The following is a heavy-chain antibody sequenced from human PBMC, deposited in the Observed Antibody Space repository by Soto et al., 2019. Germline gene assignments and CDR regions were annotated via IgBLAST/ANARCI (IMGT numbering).Heavy chain of an antibody. CDR2: IHHTGTI. Sequence: SETLSLTCTAYGGSVKNGSYYWGWNRQPQGKGFEWKGSIHHTGTIYNNLSLKSRVTISIYRSKNQFSLKLGSVTAADMAVYYCVSDPRTKYGAGKLSYFDYWGQGTLVTVSS. CDR3: VSDPRTKYGAGKLSYFDY. D-gene: IGHD4-17*01. J-gene: IGHJ4*02. V-gene: IGHV4-39*02. CDR1: GGSVKNGSYY.